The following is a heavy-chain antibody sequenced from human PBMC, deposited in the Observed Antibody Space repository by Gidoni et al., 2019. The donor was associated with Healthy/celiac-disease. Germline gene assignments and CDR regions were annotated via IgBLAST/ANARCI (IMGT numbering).Heavy chain of an antibody. CDR2: IIPIFGTA. CDR3: ASSEWSGGGNSWLRFDY. D-gene: IGHD2-21*02. CDR1: GGTFSSYA. J-gene: IGHJ4*02. V-gene: IGHV1-69*06. Sequence: QVQLVQSGAEVKKPGSSVKVSCKASGGTFSSYAISWVRQAPGQGLEWLGGIIPIFGTANYAQKFQGRVTITADKSTSTAYMELSSLRSEDTAVYYCASSEWSGGGNSWLRFDYWGQGTLVTVSS.